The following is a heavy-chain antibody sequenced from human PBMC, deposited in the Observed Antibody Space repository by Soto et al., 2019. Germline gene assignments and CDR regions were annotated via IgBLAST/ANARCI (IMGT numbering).Heavy chain of an antibody. CDR2: IYYSGST. J-gene: IGHJ4*02. CDR3: ARTTYYYDSSGYYY. Sequence: PSENPSPPPTGSGGSTSSYNWGGFRQPPGKGLEWIGYIYYSGSTTYNPSLKSRVTISVDTSKNQFSLKLSSVTAADTAVYYCARTTYYYDSSGYYYWGQGTLVTVSS. V-gene: IGHV4-59*01. CDR1: GGSTSSYN. D-gene: IGHD3-22*01.